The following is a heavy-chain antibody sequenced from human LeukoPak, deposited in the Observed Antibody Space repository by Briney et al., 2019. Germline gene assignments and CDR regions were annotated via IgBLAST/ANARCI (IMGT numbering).Heavy chain of an antibody. D-gene: IGHD3-10*01. J-gene: IGHJ4*02. CDR3: AKDPPLWFGESYFDY. CDR1: GFTFTTYG. V-gene: IGHV3-23*01. CDR2: ITGSGGST. Sequence: SGGSLRLSCAAPGFTFTTYGMTWVRQAPGKGLECVSAITGSGGSTFYADSVKGRFTISRDNSKNTLYLQMNSLRAEDTAVYYCAKDPPLWFGESYFDYWGQGTLVTVSS.